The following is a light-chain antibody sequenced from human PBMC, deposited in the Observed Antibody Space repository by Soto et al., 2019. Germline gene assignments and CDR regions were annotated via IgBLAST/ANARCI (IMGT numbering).Light chain of an antibody. J-gene: IGKJ2*01. CDR2: VAS. Sequence: EIVLTQSPATLSLSPGERATLSCRASQSVSSYLAWYQQKPGQAPRLLIYVASYRATGIPARFSGSGSGTEYTLTISNLQAEDFAVYYCQQFNNWPHTFGQGTKVDIK. CDR1: QSVSSY. V-gene: IGKV3-11*01. CDR3: QQFNNWPHT.